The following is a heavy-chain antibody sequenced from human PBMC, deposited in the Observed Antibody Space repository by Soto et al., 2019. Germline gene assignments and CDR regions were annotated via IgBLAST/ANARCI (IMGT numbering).Heavy chain of an antibody. J-gene: IGHJ4*02. D-gene: IGHD1-26*01. Sequence: GGSLRLSCEASGFTFSSYWMSWVRQAPGKGLEWVANIHQDGAGRYYVDSVKGRFTISRDNAKNSLYLQMNILRVEDTAVYYCSRDGYGGYLDSWGQGTLVTVSS. CDR2: IHQDGAGR. V-gene: IGHV3-7*04. CDR3: SRDGYGGYLDS. CDR1: GFTFSSYW.